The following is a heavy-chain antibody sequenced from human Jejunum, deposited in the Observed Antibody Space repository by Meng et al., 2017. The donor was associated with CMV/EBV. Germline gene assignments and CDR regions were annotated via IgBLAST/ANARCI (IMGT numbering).Heavy chain of an antibody. V-gene: IGHV3-15*01. CDR3: ARAPEITPRIMERYSSKPHYGMDV. D-gene: IGHD3-16*01. CDR2: IKDKSNDGTI. Sequence: VRQVAGMGLEWVGRIKDKSNDGTIDYAAPVEGRFTISRDNSMNALYLEMNSLSVEDTAVYFCARAPEITPRIMERYSSKPHYGMDVWGQGTTVTVSS. J-gene: IGHJ6*02.